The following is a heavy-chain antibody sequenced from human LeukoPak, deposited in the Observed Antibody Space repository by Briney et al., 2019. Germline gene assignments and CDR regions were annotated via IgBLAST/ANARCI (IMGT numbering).Heavy chain of an antibody. J-gene: IGHJ4*02. CDR3: AKDAEQWLVRSFDY. CDR2: IIGSGGST. V-gene: IGHV3-23*01. CDR1: GFIFSSSA. D-gene: IGHD6-19*01. Sequence: GGSLRLSCAASGFIFSSSAMSWVRQAPGKGLEWVSGIIGSGGSTYYADSVKGRFTNSRDNSKNTLYLQMNSLRAEDTAVYYCAKDAEQWLVRSFDYWGQGILVTVSS.